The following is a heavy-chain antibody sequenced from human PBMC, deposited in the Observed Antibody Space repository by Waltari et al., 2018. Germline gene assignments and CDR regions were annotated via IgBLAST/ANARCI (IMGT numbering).Heavy chain of an antibody. V-gene: IGHV4-34*01. CDR3: ARSSIAVARVIDY. CDR1: GGSFSGYY. Sequence: QVQLQQWGAGLLKPSETLSLTCAVYGGSFSGYYWSWIRQPPGKGMEWIGEINHSGSTNYSPSLKSRGTISLDKSKNQGSLKVSSGTAADTAVYYCARSSIAVARVIDYWGQGTLVTVSS. J-gene: IGHJ4*02. CDR2: INHSGST. D-gene: IGHD6-19*01.